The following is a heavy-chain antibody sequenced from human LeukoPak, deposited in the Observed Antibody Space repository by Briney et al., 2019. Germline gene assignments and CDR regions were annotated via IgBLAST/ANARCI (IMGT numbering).Heavy chain of an antibody. Sequence: GASVKVFCKASGYTFTGYYMHWVRQAPGQGLEWMGWINPNSGGTNYAQKFQGRVTMTRDTSISTVYMELSRLRSDDTAVYYCARDLGTPYLWFDPWGQGTLVTVSS. D-gene: IGHD1-26*01. CDR2: INPNSGGT. J-gene: IGHJ5*02. CDR3: ARDLGTPYLWFDP. V-gene: IGHV1-2*02. CDR1: GYTFTGYY.